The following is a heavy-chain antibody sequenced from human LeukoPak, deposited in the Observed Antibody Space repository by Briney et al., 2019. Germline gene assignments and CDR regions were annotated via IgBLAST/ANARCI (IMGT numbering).Heavy chain of an antibody. V-gene: IGHV3-7*01. CDR3: ERLGTAEGTLEDY. D-gene: IGHD3-16*01. CDR1: GFTLSSYL. J-gene: IGHJ4*02. Sequence: PGDPLTLSRAPSGFTLSSYLLSWVRQPPGKGRQGVHNINNEGTDKYCLDSMQVRITISRANAQYSLHLKMNSVRAEDTAFYYCERLGTAEGTLEDYWGQETLVTVSS. CDR2: INNEGTDK.